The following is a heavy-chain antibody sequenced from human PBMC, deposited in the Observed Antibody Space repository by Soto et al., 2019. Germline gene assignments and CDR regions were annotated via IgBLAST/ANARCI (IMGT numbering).Heavy chain of an antibody. CDR2: IKSKTDGGTT. CDR3: TTDPAVTTLGAFDI. V-gene: IGHV3-15*01. Sequence: GGSLRLSCAASGFTFSNAWMSWVRQAPGKGLEWVGRIKSKTDGGTTDYAAPVKGRFTISRDDSKNTLYLQMNSLKTEDTAVYYCTTDPAVTTLGAFDIWGQGTMVTVSS. D-gene: IGHD4-17*01. J-gene: IGHJ3*02. CDR1: GFTFSNAW.